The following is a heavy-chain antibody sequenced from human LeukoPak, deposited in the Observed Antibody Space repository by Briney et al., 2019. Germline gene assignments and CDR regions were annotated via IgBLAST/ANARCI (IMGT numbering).Heavy chain of an antibody. J-gene: IGHJ4*02. CDR1: GFTFSSHA. CDR2: SSSTSNYK. CDR3: AKFSTSSSRSED. Sequence: GSLRLSCAASGFTFSSHAMNWVRQAPGKGLEWVSSSSSTSNYKYYGDSVKGRFTISRDNAKNSLYLQLNSLRVEDTAVYYCAKFSTSSSRSEDWGQGTLVTVSS. V-gene: IGHV3-21*01. D-gene: IGHD6-6*01.